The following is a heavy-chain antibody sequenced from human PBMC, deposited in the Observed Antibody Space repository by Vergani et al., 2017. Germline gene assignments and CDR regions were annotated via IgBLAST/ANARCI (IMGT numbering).Heavy chain of an antibody. D-gene: IGHD5-12*01. V-gene: IGHV3-30*02. J-gene: IGHJ6*02. Sequence: QVQLVESGGGVVQPGESLRLSCAASGFTFSTYGMHWVRQAPGKGLEWVAFIHKDGIDKFYADSVRGRFTISRDSSKNTLYLQMNSLSAGYTAVDYCAKANPRNSGYDYLYYDHAMDVWGQGTTVTVSS. CDR2: IHKDGIDK. CDR3: AKANPRNSGYDYLYYDHAMDV. CDR1: GFTFSTYG.